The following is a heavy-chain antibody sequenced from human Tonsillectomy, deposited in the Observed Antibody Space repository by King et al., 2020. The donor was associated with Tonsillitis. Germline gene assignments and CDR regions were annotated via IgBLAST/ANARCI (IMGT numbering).Heavy chain of an antibody. Sequence: VQLVEPGGGLVKPGGSLRLSCAASGFTFSSYIMNWVRQAPGKGLEWVSSISSSSSYIYYADSVKGRFTISRDNAKNSLYLQMNSLRAEDTAVYYCARSRVAAILAYYYCMDGWGQGPTVTVSS. CDR1: GFTFSSYI. CDR2: ISSSSSYI. CDR3: ARSRVAAILAYYYCMDG. V-gene: IGHV3-21*01. J-gene: IGHJ6*02. D-gene: IGHD2-21*02.